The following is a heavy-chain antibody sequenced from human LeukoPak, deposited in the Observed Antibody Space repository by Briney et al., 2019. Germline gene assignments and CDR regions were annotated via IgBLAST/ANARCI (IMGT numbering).Heavy chain of an antibody. J-gene: IGHJ4*02. CDR3: AREDEYSSGWFRYFDY. Sequence: SQTLSLTCAISGDSVSSNSAAWNWIRQSPSRGLEWLERTYYRSKWYNDYAVSVKSRITINPDTSKNQFSLQLNSVTPEDTAVYYCAREDEYSSGWFRYFDYWGQGTLVTVSS. D-gene: IGHD6-19*01. CDR2: TYYRSKWYN. CDR1: GDSVSSNSAA. V-gene: IGHV6-1*01.